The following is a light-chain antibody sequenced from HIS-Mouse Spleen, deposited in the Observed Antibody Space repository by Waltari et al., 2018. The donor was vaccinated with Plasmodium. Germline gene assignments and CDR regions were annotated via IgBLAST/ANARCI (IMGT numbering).Light chain of an antibody. CDR2: GAS. J-gene: IGKJ3*01. V-gene: IGKV3-15*01. CDR1: QSVSSN. Sequence: EIVMTQSPATLSVSPGERATLSCRASQSVSSNLAWYQQKPGQAPRLLIYGASTRATGIPARFSGIWSGTEFTLTISSLQSEDFAVYYCQQYNNWSFTFGPGTKVDIK. CDR3: QQYNNWSFT.